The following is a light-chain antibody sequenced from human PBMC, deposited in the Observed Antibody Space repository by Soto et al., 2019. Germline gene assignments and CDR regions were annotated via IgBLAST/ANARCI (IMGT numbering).Light chain of an antibody. CDR1: SGHSSYA. CDR3: QTWGTGPWV. CDR2: LNSDGSH. J-gene: IGLJ3*02. V-gene: IGLV4-69*01. Sequence: QPVLTQSPSASASLGASVKLTCTLSSGHSSYAIAWHQQQPEKGPRSLIKLNSDGSHSKGDGIPDRFSGSSSGAERYLTISSLQSEDEADYYCQTWGTGPWVFGGGTKLTVL.